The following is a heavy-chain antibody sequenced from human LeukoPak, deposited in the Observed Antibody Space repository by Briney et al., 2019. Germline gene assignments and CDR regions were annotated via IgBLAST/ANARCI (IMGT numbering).Heavy chain of an antibody. CDR2: IIPLLGIT. Sequence: VASVKASCKPSADTLTTYTANWVRHAPEQGLEWEGRIIPLLGITDYTQTLQGTVTLTADKSTSTSYMELSSLRSDDTDVYYCAAGQQYCSTSTCSLSWFDPWGQGTLVTVSS. CDR1: ADTLTTYT. J-gene: IGHJ5*02. D-gene: IGHD2/OR15-2a*01. V-gene: IGHV1-69*02. CDR3: AAGQQYCSTSTCSLSWFDP.